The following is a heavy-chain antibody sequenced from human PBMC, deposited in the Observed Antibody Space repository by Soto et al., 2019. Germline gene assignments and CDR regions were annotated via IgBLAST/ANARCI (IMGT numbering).Heavy chain of an antibody. V-gene: IGHV1-46*01. Sequence: QVQLVQSGAELKKPGASVKVSCKTSGYTFTSYYIHWVRQAPGQGLEWMGIIIPSGGRTIYAQKFQGRVTMNRNTSTGTAYMELSSLRSEDTAVYSGTRLEGIAASPEDWGQGTLVTVSS. CDR3: TRLEGIAASPED. CDR2: IIPSGGRT. CDR1: GYTFTSYY. J-gene: IGHJ4*02. D-gene: IGHD6-6*01.